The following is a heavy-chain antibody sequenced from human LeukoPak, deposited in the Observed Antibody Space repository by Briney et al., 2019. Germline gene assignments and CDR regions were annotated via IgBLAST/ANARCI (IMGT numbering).Heavy chain of an antibody. D-gene: IGHD2-21*02. CDR1: GFTFSSYA. V-gene: IGHV3-30*04. Sequence: PGGSLRLSCAASGFTFSSYAMHWVRQAPGKGLEWVAVISYDGSNKYYADSVKGRFTISRDNSKNTLYLQMNSLRAEDTAVYYCARALAATNPLMVTAVPYYFDYWGQGNLVTVSS. J-gene: IGHJ4*02. CDR3: ARALAATNPLMVTAVPYYFDY. CDR2: ISYDGSNK.